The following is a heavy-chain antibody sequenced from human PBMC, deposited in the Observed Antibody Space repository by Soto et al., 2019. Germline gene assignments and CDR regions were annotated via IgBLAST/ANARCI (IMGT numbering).Heavy chain of an antibody. CDR3: ARLGEGFDYSNYGQPNYYYYYMDV. CDR2: IWYDGSNK. J-gene: IGHJ6*03. D-gene: IGHD4-4*01. Sequence: HPGGSLRLSCAASGFTFSSYGMHWFRQAPDKGLEWVAVIWYDGSNKYYADSVKGRFTISRDNSKNTLYLQMNSLRAEDTAVYYCARLGEGFDYSNYGQPNYYYYYMDVWGKGTTVTVSS. CDR1: GFTFSSYG. V-gene: IGHV3-33*01.